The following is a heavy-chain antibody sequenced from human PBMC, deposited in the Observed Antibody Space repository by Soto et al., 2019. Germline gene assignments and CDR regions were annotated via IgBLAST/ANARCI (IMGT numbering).Heavy chain of an antibody. CDR2: IYYRGNT. J-gene: IGHJ4*02. V-gene: IGHV4-39*02. Sequence: PSETLSLTCTFSGCSISSSSYYWGWIRQPPGKGLEWIGSIYYRGNTYYNPSLKSRVTISVDTSKNQFSLKLSSVTAADTAVNYCAREGGGYCSGGSCQVDYWGQG. CDR1: GCSISSSSYY. CDR3: AREGGGYCSGGSCQVDY. D-gene: IGHD2-15*01.